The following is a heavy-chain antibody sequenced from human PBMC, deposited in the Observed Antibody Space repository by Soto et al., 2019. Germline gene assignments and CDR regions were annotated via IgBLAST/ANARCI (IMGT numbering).Heavy chain of an antibody. CDR2: INPNSGGT. Sequence: ASVKVSCKASGYTFTGYYMHWVRQAPGQGLEWMGWINPNSGGTNYAQKFQGRVTMTRDTSISTAYMELSRLRSDDTAVYYCVRYYYDSSGYYYPYFDYWGQGTLVTVSS. J-gene: IGHJ4*02. V-gene: IGHV1-2*02. CDR1: GYTFTGYY. D-gene: IGHD3-22*01. CDR3: VRYYYDSSGYYYPYFDY.